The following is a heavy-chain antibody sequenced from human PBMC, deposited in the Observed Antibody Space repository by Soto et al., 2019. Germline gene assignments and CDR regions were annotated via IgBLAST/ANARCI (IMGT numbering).Heavy chain of an antibody. CDR2: ISGSGGST. CDR1: GLTFSSYA. CDR3: AKGGGDSLRYGMDV. V-gene: IGHV3-23*01. D-gene: IGHD2-21*02. J-gene: IGHJ6*02. Sequence: GGSLRLSCAASGLTFSSYAMSWVRQAPGKGLEWVSAISGSGGSTYYADSVKGRFTISRDNSKNTLYLQMNGLRADDTAVYYCAKGGGDSLRYGMDVWGQGTTVTVS.